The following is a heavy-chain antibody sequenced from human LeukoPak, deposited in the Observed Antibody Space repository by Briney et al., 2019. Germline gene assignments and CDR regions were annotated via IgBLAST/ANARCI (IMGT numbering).Heavy chain of an antibody. J-gene: IGHJ1*01. CDR3: ARSTVVTPPAEYFQH. D-gene: IGHD4-23*01. V-gene: IGHV1-69*04. Sequence: GASVKVSCKASGGTFSSYAISWVRQAPGQGLGWMGRIIPILGIANYAQKFQGRVTITADKSTSTAYMELSSLRSEDTAVYYCARSTVVTPPAEYFQHSGQGTLVTVSS. CDR1: GGTFSSYA. CDR2: IIPILGIA.